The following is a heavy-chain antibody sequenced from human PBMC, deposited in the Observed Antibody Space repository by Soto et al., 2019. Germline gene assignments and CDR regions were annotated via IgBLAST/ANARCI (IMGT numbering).Heavy chain of an antibody. Sequence: EVQLVDSGGGLVQPGGSLRHSCAASGFIFSNYVMSWVRQAPGKGLEWVSSISDSGGTSYYADSVKGRFTISRDNSKNTLYLQMNSLRAEDTAIYYCAKRPRALLTFDYWGQGTLVTVSS. CDR3: AKRPRALLTFDY. V-gene: IGHV3-23*04. D-gene: IGHD1-26*01. CDR1: GFIFSNYV. CDR2: ISDSGGTS. J-gene: IGHJ4*02.